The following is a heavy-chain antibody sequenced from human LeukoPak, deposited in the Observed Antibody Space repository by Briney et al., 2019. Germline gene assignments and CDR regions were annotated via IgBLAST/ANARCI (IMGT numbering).Heavy chain of an antibody. V-gene: IGHV3-53*01. CDR1: GFTVSSNY. CDR3: ARDREYDFWSGYYTGGYYYYMDV. D-gene: IGHD3-3*01. CDR2: IYSGGST. J-gene: IGHJ6*03. Sequence: SGGSLRLSCAASGFTVSSNYMSWVRQAPGKGLEWVSVIYSGGSTYYADSVKGRFTISRDNSKNTLYLQMNSLRAEDTAVYYCARDREYDFWSGYYTGGYYYYMDVWGKGTTVTVSS.